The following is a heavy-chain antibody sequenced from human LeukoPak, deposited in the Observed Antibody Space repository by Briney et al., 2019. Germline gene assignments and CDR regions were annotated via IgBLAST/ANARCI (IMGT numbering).Heavy chain of an antibody. J-gene: IGHJ5*02. CDR1: GFTFSSYW. D-gene: IGHD3-10*01. CDR3: AKDWANMVRGADH. V-gene: IGHV3-23*01. CDR2: ISGIGGST. Sequence: PGGSLRLSCAASGFTFSSYWMHWVRQAPGKGLEWVSGISGIGGSTYYTDSVKGRFTISRDNSQNTLYLQMDSLRVEDTAVYYCAKDWANMVRGADHWGQGTRVTVSS.